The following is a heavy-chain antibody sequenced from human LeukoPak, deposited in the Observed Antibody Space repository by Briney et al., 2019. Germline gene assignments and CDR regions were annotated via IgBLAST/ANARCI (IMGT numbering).Heavy chain of an antibody. CDR3: ARGPGLYYYYYGMDV. J-gene: IGHJ6*02. Sequence: PSETLSLTCTVSGGSISSYYWSWLRQPPGKGLEWIGYIYYSGSTNYNPSLKSRVTISVDTSKNQFSLKLSSVTAADTAVYYCARGPGLYYYYYGMDVWGQGTTVTVSS. CDR1: GGSISSYY. CDR2: IYYSGST. V-gene: IGHV4-59*01.